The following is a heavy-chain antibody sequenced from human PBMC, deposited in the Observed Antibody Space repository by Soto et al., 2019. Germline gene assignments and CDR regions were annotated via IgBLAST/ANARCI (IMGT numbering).Heavy chain of an antibody. V-gene: IGHV4-61*01. Sequence: QVQLQESGPGLVKPSETLSLTCTVSGGSVSSGSYYWSWIRQPPGKGLEWIGYIYYSGSTNYNPSLKSRVTISVDTSKNQFSLKLSSVTAADTAVYYCARGQWLRFSGSGWYFDYWGQGTLVTVSS. CDR2: IYYSGST. J-gene: IGHJ4*02. CDR1: GGSVSSGSYY. CDR3: ARGQWLRFSGSGWYFDY. D-gene: IGHD5-12*01.